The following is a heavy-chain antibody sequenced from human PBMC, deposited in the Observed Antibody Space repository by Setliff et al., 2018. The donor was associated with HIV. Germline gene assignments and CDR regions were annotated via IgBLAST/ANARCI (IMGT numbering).Heavy chain of an antibody. CDR2: SSAYNGNT. V-gene: IGHV1-18*01. Sequence: ASVKVSCKASGYTFTDYGISWVRQAPGQGLEWMGWSSAYNGNTKYAQKFQGRVTVTTHTSTNTAYMELRSLRSDDTAVYYCVRSGFLGAFDIWGLGTTVTVSS. CDR3: VRSGFLGAFDI. CDR1: GYTFTDYG. J-gene: IGHJ3*02. D-gene: IGHD1-26*01.